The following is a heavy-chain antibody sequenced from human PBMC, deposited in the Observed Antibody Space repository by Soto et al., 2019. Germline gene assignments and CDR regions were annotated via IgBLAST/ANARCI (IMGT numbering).Heavy chain of an antibody. D-gene: IGHD3-22*01. V-gene: IGHV5-51*01. CDR3: ARLTYYDSSGYSGWFDP. Sequence: GESLKISCMGSGYKVSTWHNFTSYWIAWVRQMPGEGLEWMGIIYPGDSDTRYSPSFQGHVTISADKSISTAYVQWSSLKASDTAMYYCARLTYYDSSGYSGWFDPWGQGTLVTVSS. CDR2: IYPGDSDT. CDR1: GYKVSTWHNFTSYW. J-gene: IGHJ5*02.